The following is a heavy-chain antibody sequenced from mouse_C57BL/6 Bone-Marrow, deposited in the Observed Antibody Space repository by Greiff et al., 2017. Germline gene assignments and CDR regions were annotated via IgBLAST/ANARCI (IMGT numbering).Heavy chain of an antibody. CDR1: GFNIKDDY. Sequence: EVQLQQSGAELVRPGASVKLSCTASGFNIKDDYMHWVKQRPEQGLEWIGWIDPENGDTEYASKFQGKATITADTSSNTAYLQLSSLTSEDTAVYYCTTLLFITTVVATDFYAMDYWGQGTSVTVSS. CDR2: IDPENGDT. V-gene: IGHV14-4*01. D-gene: IGHD1-1*01. J-gene: IGHJ4*01. CDR3: TTLLFITTVVATDFYAMDY.